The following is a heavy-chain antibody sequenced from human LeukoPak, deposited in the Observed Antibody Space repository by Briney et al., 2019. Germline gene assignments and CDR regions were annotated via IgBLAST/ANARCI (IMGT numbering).Heavy chain of an antibody. CDR2: INPSGGST. Sequence: ASVTVSCMASGYTFTSHYMHWVRQAPGQGLAWMGRINPSGGSTTYAQSFQGRVTMTSDTSTSTVYMELSSLRSEDTAVYFCARDSYYDSSGSVDYWGQGTLVTVSS. CDR3: ARDSYYDSSGSVDY. V-gene: IGHV1-46*01. J-gene: IGHJ4*02. D-gene: IGHD3-22*01. CDR1: GYTFTSHY.